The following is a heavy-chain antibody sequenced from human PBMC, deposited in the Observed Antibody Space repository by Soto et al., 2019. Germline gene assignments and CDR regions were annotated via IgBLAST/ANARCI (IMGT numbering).Heavy chain of an antibody. Sequence: GASVKVSCKASGYTFTGYYMHWVRQAPGQGLEWMGWINPNSGGTNYAQKFQGRVTMTRDTSISTAYMELSRLRSDDTAVYYCAREAVGYDILTGYYRCYYFDYWGQGTLVTVSS. CDR2: INPNSGGT. CDR3: AREAVGYDILTGYYRCYYFDY. J-gene: IGHJ4*02. CDR1: GYTFTGYY. D-gene: IGHD3-9*01. V-gene: IGHV1-2*02.